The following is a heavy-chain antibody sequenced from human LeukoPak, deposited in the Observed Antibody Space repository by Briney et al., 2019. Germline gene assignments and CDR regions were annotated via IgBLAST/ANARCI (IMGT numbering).Heavy chain of an antibody. V-gene: IGHV3-21*01. CDR1: GFTFSSYS. CDR3: AREYGMDV. CDR2: ISDDSNYI. J-gene: IGHJ6*02. Sequence: GGSLRLSCAASGFTFSSYSMSWVRQAPGKGLEWVSSISDDSNYIYYADSVEGRFTISRDNAKNSLYLQMNSLRAEDTAVYYCAREYGMDVWGQGTTVTVSS.